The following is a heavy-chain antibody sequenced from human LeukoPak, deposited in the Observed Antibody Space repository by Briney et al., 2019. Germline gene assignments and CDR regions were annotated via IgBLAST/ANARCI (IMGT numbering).Heavy chain of an antibody. J-gene: IGHJ4*02. CDR1: GGTFNDYA. Sequence: ASVKVSCKASGGTFNDYAISWVRQAPGQGLEWMGWISAYNGNTNYAQKLQGRVTMTTGTSTSTAYMELRSLRSDDTAVYYCARVRSGGSGSSHEYYFDYWGQGTLVTVSS. CDR3: ARVRSGGSGSSHEYYFDY. D-gene: IGHD3-10*01. CDR2: ISAYNGNT. V-gene: IGHV1-18*01.